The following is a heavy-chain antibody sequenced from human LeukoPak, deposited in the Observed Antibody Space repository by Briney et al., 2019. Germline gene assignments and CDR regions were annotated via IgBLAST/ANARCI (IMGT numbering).Heavy chain of an antibody. D-gene: IGHD3-3*02. CDR1: GFIVSSHY. CDR3: AALARDY. J-gene: IGHJ4*02. V-gene: IGHV3-53*01. Sequence: PGGSLRLSCAASGFIVSSHYMTWVRQAPGKGLEWVSVIHNDGSTYYADSVKGRFTISRDNSKNTLYLQMNSLRVKDTAVYYCAALARDYWGQGILVTVSS. CDR2: IHNDGST.